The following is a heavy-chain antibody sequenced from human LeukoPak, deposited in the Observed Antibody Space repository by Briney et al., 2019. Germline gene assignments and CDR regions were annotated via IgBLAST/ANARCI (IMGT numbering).Heavy chain of an antibody. CDR1: GYILTDY. CDR2: INPNSGGT. V-gene: IGHV1-2*02. CDR3: ASPYGDYLDSRGG. D-gene: IGHD4-17*01. J-gene: IGHJ4*02. Sequence: ASVKVSCKASGYILTDYMHWVRQAPGQGLEWMGWINPNSGGTNYAQKFRGRVSMTRDTSISTVYMELSRLGSDDTAVYYCASPYGDYLDSRGGWGQGTLVTVSS.